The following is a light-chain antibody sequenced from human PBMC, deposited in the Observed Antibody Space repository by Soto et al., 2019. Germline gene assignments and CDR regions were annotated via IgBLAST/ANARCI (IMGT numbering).Light chain of an antibody. CDR1: QSVTSGY. Sequence: EIVLTQSPDTLSLSPGERATLSCRASQSVTSGYLAWYQLKPGQAPRLLIYGATSRASGTPARFSGSGSGTDFTLTISSLEPEDFAVYYCQQYGTSVVLTFGGGTKVEIK. V-gene: IGKV3-20*01. J-gene: IGKJ4*01. CDR3: QQYGTSVVLT. CDR2: GAT.